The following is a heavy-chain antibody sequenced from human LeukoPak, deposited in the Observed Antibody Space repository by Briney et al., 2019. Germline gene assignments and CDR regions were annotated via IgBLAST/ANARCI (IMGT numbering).Heavy chain of an antibody. Sequence: GGSLRLSCEASEFDFSSYAVTWVRQAPGKGLEWVSTIDGLGGSTYYTDSVKGRFTISRDNSKNTLFLQMNSLRAEDTAVYYCAKDLQSSTWRASWYFDLWGRGTLVTVSS. D-gene: IGHD6-13*01. J-gene: IGHJ2*01. CDR3: AKDLQSSTWRASWYFDL. CDR1: EFDFSSYA. V-gene: IGHV3-23*01. CDR2: IDGLGGST.